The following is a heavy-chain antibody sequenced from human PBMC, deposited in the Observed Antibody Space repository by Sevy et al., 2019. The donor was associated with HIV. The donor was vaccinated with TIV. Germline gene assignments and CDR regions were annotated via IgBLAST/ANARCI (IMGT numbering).Heavy chain of an antibody. Sequence: GGSLRLSCAASGFTFSSHAMSWVRQAPGKGLEWVSGIGGSGDSTFYADSVKGRFTVSRDNSQSSLYLEMNSLRVEDTALYYCAGIFGDLFDYWGQGTLVTVSS. CDR3: AGIFGDLFDY. CDR2: IGGSGDST. J-gene: IGHJ4*02. D-gene: IGHD3-3*01. CDR1: GFTFSSHA. V-gene: IGHV3-23*01.